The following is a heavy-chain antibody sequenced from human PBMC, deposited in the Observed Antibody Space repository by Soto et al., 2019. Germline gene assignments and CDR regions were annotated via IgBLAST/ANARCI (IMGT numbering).Heavy chain of an antibody. V-gene: IGHV4-31*03. CDR1: GGSITRGGYS. CDR3: ARDPAP. J-gene: IGHJ5*02. Sequence: QVQLQEPGPGLLKPSETLSLTCTVSGGSITRGGYSWSWIRQHPGKGLEWIGYIYNSGTTYYNPSLKSRVTISVDTSKNQFSLKLTSVTAADTAVYYCARDPAPWGQGTLVTVSS. CDR2: IYNSGTT.